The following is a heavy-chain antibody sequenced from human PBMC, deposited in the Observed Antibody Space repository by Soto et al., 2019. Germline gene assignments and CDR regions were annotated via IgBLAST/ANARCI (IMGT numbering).Heavy chain of an antibody. D-gene: IGHD6-6*01. CDR3: AHFRGRVGSSNDRPFNY. Sequence: QITLKESGPPLVKPTQTLTLTCTFSGFSLSATGVGVGWIRQPPGKALEWLALVYWTDDKRYNPSLNIRLTITKDTSKNQVVLTMTNMDPVDTATYYCAHFRGRVGSSNDRPFNYWGQGTLVTVSS. J-gene: IGHJ4*02. V-gene: IGHV2-5*01. CDR2: VYWTDDK. CDR1: GFSLSATGVG.